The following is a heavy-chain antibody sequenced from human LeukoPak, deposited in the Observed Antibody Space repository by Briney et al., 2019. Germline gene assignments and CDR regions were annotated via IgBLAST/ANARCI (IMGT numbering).Heavy chain of an antibody. CDR1: GGSISSHY. J-gene: IGHJ5*02. CDR3: ARWRMATIPSANWFDP. D-gene: IGHD5-24*01. V-gene: IGHV4-59*11. CDR2: IYYSGST. Sequence: SETLSLTCTVSGGSISSHYWSWIRQPPGKGLEWIGYIYYSGSTNYNPSLKSRVTISVDTSKNQFSLKLSSVTAADTAVYYCARWRMATIPSANWFDPWGQGTLVTVSS.